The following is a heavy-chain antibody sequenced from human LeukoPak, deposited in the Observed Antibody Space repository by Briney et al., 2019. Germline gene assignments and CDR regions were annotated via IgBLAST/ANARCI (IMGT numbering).Heavy chain of an antibody. Sequence: GGSLRLSCAASGFTVSSNYMSWVRQAPGKGLEWVSVIYSGGSTYYADSVKGRFTISRDNSKNTLYLQMNSLRAEDTAVYYCVRRRRGWYAFDIWGQGTMVTVSS. CDR2: IYSGGST. J-gene: IGHJ3*02. CDR1: GFTVSSNY. D-gene: IGHD6-19*01. V-gene: IGHV3-53*01. CDR3: VRRRRGWYAFDI.